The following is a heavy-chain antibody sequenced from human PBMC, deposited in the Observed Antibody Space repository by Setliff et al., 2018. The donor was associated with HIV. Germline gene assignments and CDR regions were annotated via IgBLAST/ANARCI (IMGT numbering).Heavy chain of an antibody. Sequence: ASVKVSCKASGYTLRRHGISWVRQAPGQGLEWMGLISAYNGNTNYAQKFQGRVTLTTDTSTSTAYMELRSLRSDDTAVYYCARVNDILLGYWVGYFDYWGQGTPVTVSS. V-gene: IGHV1-18*01. CDR1: GYTLRRHG. CDR2: ISAYNGNT. D-gene: IGHD2-8*01. CDR3: ARVNDILLGYWVGYFDY. J-gene: IGHJ4*02.